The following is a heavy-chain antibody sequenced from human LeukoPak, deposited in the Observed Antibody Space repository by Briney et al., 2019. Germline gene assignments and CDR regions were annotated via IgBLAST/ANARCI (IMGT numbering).Heavy chain of an antibody. CDR1: GVSISSGGYY. CDR3: AGKDQLPWAFDI. CDR2: IYYSGST. D-gene: IGHD2-2*01. J-gene: IGHJ3*02. V-gene: IGHV4-31*03. Sequence: SQTLSLTCTVSGVSISSGGYYWSWIRQHPGKGLEWIGYIYYSGSTYYNPSLKSRVIISVDTSKNQFSLKLSSVTAADTAVYYWAGKDQLPWAFDIRGQGRMVTVCS.